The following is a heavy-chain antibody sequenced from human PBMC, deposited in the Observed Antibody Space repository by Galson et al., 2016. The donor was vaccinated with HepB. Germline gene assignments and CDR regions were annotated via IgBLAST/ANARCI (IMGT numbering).Heavy chain of an antibody. CDR1: GFTFSDYW. J-gene: IGHJ4*02. CDR3: ARAGGGYRGYLGGSDY. V-gene: IGHV3-7*03. Sequence: SLRLSCAASGFTFSDYWMSWVRQAPGKGLEWVANIRQDGIERYYGDSVKGRFTISGDSAKNSVSLQMNRLRAADTAVYYCARAGGGYRGYLGGSDYWGRGTLVTVSS. D-gene: IGHD3-16*02. CDR2: IRQDGIER.